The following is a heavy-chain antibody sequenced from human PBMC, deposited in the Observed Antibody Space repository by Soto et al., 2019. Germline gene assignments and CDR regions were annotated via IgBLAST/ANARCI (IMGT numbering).Heavy chain of an antibody. CDR1: GVTVSNAW. CDR3: TKDDPIKNY. Sequence: GGALRLSCAASGVTVSNAWMSWVRQAPGKALEWVGRSKSRTDGGTTDFDAPVKGRFTICRDDSKNTLFLQMNSLKTEDTAVSYCTKDDPIKNYSGQGTLVTV. J-gene: IGHJ4*02. CDR2: SKSRTDGGTT. V-gene: IGHV3-15*01.